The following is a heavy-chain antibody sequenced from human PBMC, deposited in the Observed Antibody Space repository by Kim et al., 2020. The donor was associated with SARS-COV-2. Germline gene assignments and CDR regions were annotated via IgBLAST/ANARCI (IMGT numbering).Heavy chain of an antibody. CDR1: GFTFDDYA. V-gene: IGHV3-43*02. CDR2: ISGDGGST. Sequence: GGSLRLSCAASGFTFDDYAMHWVRQAPGKGLELVSLISGDGGSTYYADSVKGRFTISKDNSKNSLYLQMNSLRTEDTALYYCAKNPPYYYGSSGYYRYYYYYMGVWGKGTAVTVSS. CDR3: AKNPPYYYGSSGYYRYYYYYMGV. D-gene: IGHD3-22*01. J-gene: IGHJ6*03.